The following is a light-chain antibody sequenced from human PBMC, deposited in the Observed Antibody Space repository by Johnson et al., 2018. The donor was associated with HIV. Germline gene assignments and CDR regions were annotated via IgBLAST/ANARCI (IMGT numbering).Light chain of an antibody. Sequence: QSVLTQPPSVSAAPGQKVTISCSGSSSNIGNNYVSWYQQFPGTAPKLLIYENNKRPSGIPDRFSGSKSGTSATLGITGLQTGDEADCYCGTWDTSLRSGFFGTGTKVTVL. CDR2: ENN. CDR3: GTWDTSLRSGF. CDR1: SSNIGNNY. V-gene: IGLV1-51*02. J-gene: IGLJ1*01.